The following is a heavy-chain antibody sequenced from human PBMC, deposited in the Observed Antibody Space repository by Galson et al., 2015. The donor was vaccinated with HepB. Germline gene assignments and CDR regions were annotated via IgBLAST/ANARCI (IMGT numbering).Heavy chain of an antibody. CDR2: ISHGGST. Sequence: ETLSLSCGVYGGSFSGYSWSWIRQPPGKGLEWIGEISHGGSTNYNPSLKTRLIISGDTSKDHFSLKLTSVTAADTAVYYGARGNYNWNPPGYYMDVWGKGTTVAVSS. V-gene: IGHV4-34*01. D-gene: IGHD1-20*01. J-gene: IGHJ6*03. CDR3: ARGNYNWNPPGYYMDV. CDR1: GGSFSGYS.